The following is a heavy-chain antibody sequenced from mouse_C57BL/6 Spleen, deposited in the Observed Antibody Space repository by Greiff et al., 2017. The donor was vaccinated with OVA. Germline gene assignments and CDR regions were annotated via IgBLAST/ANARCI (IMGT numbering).Heavy chain of an antibody. CDR1: GFTFSDYY. CDR2: SSNGGGST. V-gene: IGHV5-12*01. J-gene: IGHJ3*01. D-gene: IGHD2-13*01. Sequence: GESGGGLVQPGGSLKLSCAASGFTFSDYYMYWVRQTPEKRMEWVAYSSNGGGSTYYPDTLKGRFTISRDNAKNTLYLQMSRLKSEDTAMYYCVREGVTPFAYWGQGTLVTVSA. CDR3: VREGVTPFAY.